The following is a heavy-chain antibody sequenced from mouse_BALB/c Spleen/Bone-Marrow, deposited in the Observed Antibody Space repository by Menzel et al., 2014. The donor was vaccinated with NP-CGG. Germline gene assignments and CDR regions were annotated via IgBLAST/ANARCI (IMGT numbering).Heavy chain of an antibody. V-gene: IGHV5-2*01. CDR2: INSDGGST. J-gene: IGHJ1*01. CDR3: ARSSTMYWYFDV. CDR1: EYEFPSHD. Sequence: EVKVVESGGGLVQPGESLKLSCESNEYEFPSHDMSWVRKTPEKRLELVAAINSDGGSTYYPDTMERRFIISRDNTKKTLYLQMSGLRSEDTALYYCARSSTMYWYFDVWGAGTTVTVSS. D-gene: IGHD2-1*01.